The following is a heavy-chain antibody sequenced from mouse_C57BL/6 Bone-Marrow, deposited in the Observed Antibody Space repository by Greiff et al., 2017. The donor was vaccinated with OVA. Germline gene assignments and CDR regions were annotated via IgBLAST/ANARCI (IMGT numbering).Heavy chain of an antibody. CDR1: GFTFTDYY. V-gene: IGHV7-3*01. D-gene: IGHD2-5*01. Sequence: EVQGVESGGGLVQPGGSLSLSCAASGFTFTDYYMSWVRQPPGKALEWLGFIRNKANGYTTEYSASVKGRFTISRDNSQSILYLQMNALRAEDSATYYCARVYYSNYVGYWYFDVWGTGTTVTVSS. J-gene: IGHJ1*03. CDR2: IRNKANGYTT. CDR3: ARVYYSNYVGYWYFDV.